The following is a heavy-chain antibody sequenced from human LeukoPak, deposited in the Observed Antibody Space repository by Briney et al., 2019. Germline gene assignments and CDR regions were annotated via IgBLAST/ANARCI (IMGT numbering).Heavy chain of an antibody. CDR2: IYSTWST. D-gene: IGHD3-10*01. Sequence: SETLSLTCTVSGGSISSHYWSWIRQPPGKGLEWIGYIYSTWSTDYNPSLKSRVTISVDTSKNQFSLKLSSVTVADTAVYYCARGFSGVTAFDIWGQGTMVTVSS. CDR1: GGSISSHY. V-gene: IGHV4-59*11. CDR3: ARGFSGVTAFDI. J-gene: IGHJ3*02.